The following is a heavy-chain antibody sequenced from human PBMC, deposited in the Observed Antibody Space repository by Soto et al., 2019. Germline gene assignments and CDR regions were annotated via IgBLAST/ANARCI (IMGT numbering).Heavy chain of an antibody. J-gene: IGHJ6*02. Sequence: EVQLVESGGGLVLPGGSLRLSCAASGFTFSRYWMHWVRQAPGKGLVWVSRISSYGSDTHYADSVKGRFTISRDNAKNTLYLQMNSLRADDTAVYYCESNYAYAEGYYWYGIDVWGQGTTVTVSS. CDR3: ESNYAYAEGYYWYGIDV. V-gene: IGHV3-74*01. CDR1: GFTFSRYW. D-gene: IGHD3-16*01. CDR2: ISSYGSDT.